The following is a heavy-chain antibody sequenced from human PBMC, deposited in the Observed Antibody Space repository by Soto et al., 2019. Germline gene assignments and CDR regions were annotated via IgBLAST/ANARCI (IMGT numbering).Heavy chain of an antibody. CDR2: IIPILGIA. D-gene: IGHD6-13*01. J-gene: IGHJ4*02. CDR3: AGSIAAAGTLDY. Sequence: QVQLVQSGAEVKKPGSSVKVSCKASGGTFSSYTISWVRQAPGQGLEWMGRIIPILGIADYAQKFQGRVTITADKSTSTAYMELSSLRSEDTAVYYCAGSIAAAGTLDYWGQGTLVTVSS. CDR1: GGTFSSYT. V-gene: IGHV1-69*02.